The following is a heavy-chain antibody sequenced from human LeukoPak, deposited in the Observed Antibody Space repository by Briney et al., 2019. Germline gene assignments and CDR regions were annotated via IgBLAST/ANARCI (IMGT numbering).Heavy chain of an antibody. Sequence: ASVKVSCKASGYTFTSYGISWVRQAPGQGLEWMGWISAYNGNTNYAQKLQGRVTMTTDTSTSTAYMELRSLRSDDTAVYYCARATMVRGVIIPPSSYYYMDVWGKGTTVTVSS. J-gene: IGHJ6*03. CDR2: ISAYNGNT. D-gene: IGHD3-10*01. CDR3: ARATMVRGVIIPPSSYYYMDV. CDR1: GYTFTSYG. V-gene: IGHV1-18*01.